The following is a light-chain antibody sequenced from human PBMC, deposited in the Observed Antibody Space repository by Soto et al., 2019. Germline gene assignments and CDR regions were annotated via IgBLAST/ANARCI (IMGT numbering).Light chain of an antibody. V-gene: IGKV1-5*01. CDR2: DAS. J-gene: IGKJ1*01. CDR3: QQYNNWPS. Sequence: DIQMTQSPSSLSASVGDRVTITCRASQSISSYLNWYQQKPGKAPKLLIHDASTLQSGVPSRFSGSGSGTEFTLTISSLQPDDFATYFCQQYNNWPSFGQGTKVDIK. CDR1: QSISSY.